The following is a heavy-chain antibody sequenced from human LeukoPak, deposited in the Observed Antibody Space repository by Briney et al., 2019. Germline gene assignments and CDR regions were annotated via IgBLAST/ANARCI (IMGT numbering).Heavy chain of an antibody. CDR1: GGTFSSYA. CDR2: IIPIFGTA. V-gene: IGHV1-69*01. J-gene: IGHJ3*02. D-gene: IGHD1-26*01. CDR3: ARGGVGATNDAFDI. Sequence: GASVKVSCKASGGTFSSYAISWVRQAPGQGLEWMGGIIPIFGTANYAQKFQGRVTITADESTSTAYMELSSLRSEDTAVYYCARGGVGATNDAFDIWGQGTMVTVSS.